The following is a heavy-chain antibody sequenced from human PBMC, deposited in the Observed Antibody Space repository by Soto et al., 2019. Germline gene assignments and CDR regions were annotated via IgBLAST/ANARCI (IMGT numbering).Heavy chain of an antibody. CDR2: IYYSGST. CDR1: GGSISSGGYY. V-gene: IGHV4-31*03. Sequence: QVQLQESGPGLVKPSQTLSLTCTVSGGSISSGGYYWSWIRQHPGKGLEWIGYIYYSGSTYYNPSLEGRVTISVDTSKNQFSLKLSSVTAADTAVYYCARGSMVRGVSFDYWGQGTLVTVSS. CDR3: ARGSMVRGVSFDY. J-gene: IGHJ4*02. D-gene: IGHD3-10*01.